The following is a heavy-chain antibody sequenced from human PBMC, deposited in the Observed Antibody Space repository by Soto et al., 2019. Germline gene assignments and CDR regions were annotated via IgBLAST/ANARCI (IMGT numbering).Heavy chain of an antibody. V-gene: IGHV3-15*07. CDR2: IKSKTDGGTT. D-gene: IGHD5-12*01. CDR1: GFSFSDAW. J-gene: IGHJ4*02. CDR3: TRGRISGHYTDC. Sequence: EVQLVESGGGLVKPGESLGLSCAASGFSFSDAWMNWVRQAPGKGLEWVGRIKSKTDGGTTDYAAPVNGRFSISRDDSKNTLYLQMSSLKTDDTAVYYCTRGRISGHYTDCWGRGTLVTVSS.